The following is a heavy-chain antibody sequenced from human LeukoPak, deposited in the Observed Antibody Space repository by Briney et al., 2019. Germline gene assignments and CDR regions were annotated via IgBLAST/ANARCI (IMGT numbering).Heavy chain of an antibody. CDR3: ARDLWATWSGSYGWERGAFDI. Sequence: GGSLRLSCAASGFTVSSNYMSWVRQAPGKGLEWVSIIYSGGSTFYADSVKGRFTISRDNAKNSLYLQMNSLRAEDTAVYYCARDLWATWSGSYGWERGAFDIWGQGTMVTVSS. CDR2: IYSGGST. CDR1: GFTVSSNY. J-gene: IGHJ3*02. D-gene: IGHD1-26*01. V-gene: IGHV3-53*01.